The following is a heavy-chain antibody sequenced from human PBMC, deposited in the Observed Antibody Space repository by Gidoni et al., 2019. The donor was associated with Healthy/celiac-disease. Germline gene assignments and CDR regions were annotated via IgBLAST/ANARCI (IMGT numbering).Heavy chain of an antibody. D-gene: IGHD6-6*01. CDR2: NLPYFCNA. J-gene: IGHJ3*02. CDR3: ASSYSSSSYAFDI. V-gene: IGHV1-69*18. Sequence: QVQLVQSGAEVQKPGSSVKVSCKASGGTFSSYAISWVRQAPGQGLEWMGRNLPYFCNAKQGKKVPGQSTDYGGGTTGTTLLELSSLRSEDTAVYYCASSYSSSSYAFDIWGQGTMVTVSS. CDR1: GGTFSSYA.